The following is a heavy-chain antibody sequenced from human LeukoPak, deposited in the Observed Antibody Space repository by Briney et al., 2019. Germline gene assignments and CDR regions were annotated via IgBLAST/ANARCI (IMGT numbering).Heavy chain of an antibody. CDR1: GFTFSSYA. Sequence: GGSLRLSCAASGFTFSSYAMSWVRQAPGKGLEWVSAISGSGGSTYYADSVKGRFTISRDNSKNTLYLKMNSLRAEDTAVYYCAKDALSAAIIPYYFDYWGQGTLVTVSS. D-gene: IGHD2-2*02. CDR3: AKDALSAAIIPYYFDY. J-gene: IGHJ4*02. CDR2: ISGSGGST. V-gene: IGHV3-23*01.